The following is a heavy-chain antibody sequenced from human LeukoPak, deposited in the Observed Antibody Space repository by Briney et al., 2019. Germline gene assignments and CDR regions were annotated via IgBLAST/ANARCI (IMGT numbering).Heavy chain of an antibody. D-gene: IGHD4-17*01. Sequence: SETLSLTCAVSDYSISSGYYWGRIRQPPGKGLEWIGTIYRTGSTFYNPSLKSRVTMSVDTSRNQFSLKLSSVTAADTAVYYCAREVDSTVTTQGANYYYYYYMDVWGKGTTVTVSS. CDR2: IYRTGST. CDR1: DYSISSGYY. V-gene: IGHV4-38-2*02. J-gene: IGHJ6*03. CDR3: AREVDSTVTTQGANYYYYYYMDV.